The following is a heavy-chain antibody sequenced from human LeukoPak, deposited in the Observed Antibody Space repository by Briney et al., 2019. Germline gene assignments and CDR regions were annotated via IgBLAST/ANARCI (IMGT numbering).Heavy chain of an antibody. J-gene: IGHJ5*02. CDR2: IYYSGST. Sequence: SETLSLXCTVSGGSISSRSYYWGWIRQSPGKGLEWIGSIYYSGSTYYNPSLKSRVTISVDTSKNQLSLKLSSVTAADTAVYYCARLNDYDFWSGYGWFDPWGQGTLVTVSS. D-gene: IGHD3-3*01. CDR1: GGSISSRSYY. V-gene: IGHV4-39*01. CDR3: ARLNDYDFWSGYGWFDP.